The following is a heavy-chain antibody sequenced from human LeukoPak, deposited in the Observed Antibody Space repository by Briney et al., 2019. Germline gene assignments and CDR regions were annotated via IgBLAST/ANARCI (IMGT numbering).Heavy chain of an antibody. CDR3: AREEDILTGYWV. J-gene: IGHJ4*02. CDR2: IYYSGST. CDR1: GGSISSGDYY. V-gene: IGHV4-30-4*08. Sequence: SQTLSLTCTVSGGSISSGDYYWSWIRQPPGKGLEWIGYIYYSGSTYYNPSLKSRVTISVDTSKNQFSLKLSSVTAADTAVYYCAREEDILTGYWVWGQGTLVTVSS. D-gene: IGHD3-9*01.